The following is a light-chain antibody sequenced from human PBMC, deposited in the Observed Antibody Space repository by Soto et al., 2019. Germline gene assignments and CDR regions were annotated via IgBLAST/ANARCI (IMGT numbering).Light chain of an antibody. CDR1: QSINNK. J-gene: IGKJ4*01. V-gene: IGKV3D-15*01. Sequence: EVVMTQSPDTLSVSPGERATLSCRASQSINNKLVWYQQKPSQGPRLLIHGAFTRATGIPDRFSGSGSGTEFTLTISSLQSEDFAVYYCQQYNNWPLTFGGGTKVEIK. CDR3: QQYNNWPLT. CDR2: GAF.